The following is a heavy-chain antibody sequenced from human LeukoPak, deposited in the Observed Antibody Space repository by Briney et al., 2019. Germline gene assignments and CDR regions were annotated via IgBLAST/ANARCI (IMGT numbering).Heavy chain of an antibody. CDR1: GGSISSYY. Sequence: SETLSLTCTVSGGSISSYYWSWIRQPAGKGLEWIGRIYTSGSTNYNPSLKSRVTISVDTSKNQFSLKLSSVTAADTAVYYCARDHSGSYSGWFDPWGQGTLVTVSS. CDR3: ARDHSGSYSGWFDP. V-gene: IGHV4-4*07. D-gene: IGHD1-26*01. CDR2: IYTSGST. J-gene: IGHJ5*02.